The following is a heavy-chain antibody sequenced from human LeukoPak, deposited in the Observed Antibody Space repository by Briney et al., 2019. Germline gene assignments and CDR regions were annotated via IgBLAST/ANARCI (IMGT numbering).Heavy chain of an antibody. J-gene: IGHJ4*02. Sequence: SETLSLTCTVSGGSRNSHYWSWIRQPPGKGLEWIGYMLDTVTTKDNPSLKSRFTLSADTSKNQFSLRLTSVTAADTAVYYCATIKRGNIYGYFDFWGQGILVTVSS. V-gene: IGHV4-59*11. CDR3: ATIKRGNIYGYFDF. CDR1: GGSRNSHY. D-gene: IGHD5-18*01. CDR2: MLDTVTT.